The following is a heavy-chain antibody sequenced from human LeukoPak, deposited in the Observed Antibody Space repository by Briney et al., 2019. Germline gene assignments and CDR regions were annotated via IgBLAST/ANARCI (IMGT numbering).Heavy chain of an antibody. Sequence: SETLSLTCAVYGGSFSGYYWSWIRQPAGKGLEWIGRIYTSGSTNYNPSLKSRVTMSVDTSKNQFSLKLSSVAAADTAVYYCARVGYCSGGSCDDAFDIWGQGTMVTVSS. CDR1: GGSFSGYY. J-gene: IGHJ3*02. D-gene: IGHD2-15*01. V-gene: IGHV4-59*10. CDR2: IYTSGST. CDR3: ARVGYCSGGSCDDAFDI.